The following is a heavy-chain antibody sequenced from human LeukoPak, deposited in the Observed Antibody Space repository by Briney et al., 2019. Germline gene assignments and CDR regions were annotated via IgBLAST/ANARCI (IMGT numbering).Heavy chain of an antibody. Sequence: ASVKVSCKVSGYTLTELSMHWVRRAPGKGLEWMGGFDPEDGETIYAQKFQGRVTMTEDTSTDTAYMELSSLRSEDTAVYYCATVGYCSSTSCYDYFDYWGQGTLVTVSS. CDR1: GYTLTELS. CDR2: FDPEDGET. V-gene: IGHV1-24*01. J-gene: IGHJ4*02. CDR3: ATVGYCSSTSCYDYFDY. D-gene: IGHD2-2*01.